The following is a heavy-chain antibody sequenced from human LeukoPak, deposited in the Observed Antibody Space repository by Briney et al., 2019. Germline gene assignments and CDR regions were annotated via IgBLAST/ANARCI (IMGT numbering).Heavy chain of an antibody. CDR2: IYHSGST. CDR3: ARDGSTAAGTNWFDP. J-gene: IGHJ5*02. Sequence: PSETLSLTCTVSGGSISSGGYYWSWIRQPPGKGLEWIGYIYHSGSTYYNPSLKSRVTISVDTSKNQFSLKLSSVTAADTAVYYCARDGSTAAGTNWFDPWGQGTLVTVSS. V-gene: IGHV4-30-2*01. D-gene: IGHD6-13*01. CDR1: GGSISSGGYY.